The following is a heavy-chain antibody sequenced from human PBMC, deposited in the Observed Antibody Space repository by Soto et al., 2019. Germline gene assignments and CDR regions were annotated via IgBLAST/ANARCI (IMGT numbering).Heavy chain of an antibody. CDR2: IYYSGST. CDR3: ARWEDGVNAFDI. Sequence: QVQLQESGPGRVKPSQTLSLTCTVSGGSISSGGYYWSWIRQHPGKGLEWIGYIYYSGSTYYNPSLKSRVTISVDTSKKQFSLKLSSVTAADTAVYYCARWEDGVNAFDIWGQGTRVTVSS. CDR1: GGSISSGGYY. J-gene: IGHJ3*02. D-gene: IGHD3-3*01. V-gene: IGHV4-31*03.